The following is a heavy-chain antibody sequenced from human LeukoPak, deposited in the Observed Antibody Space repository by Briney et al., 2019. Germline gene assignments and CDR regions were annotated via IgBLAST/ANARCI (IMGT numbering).Heavy chain of an antibody. J-gene: IGHJ5*02. CDR2: IYYSGST. D-gene: IGHD3-22*01. Sequence: SETLSLTCTVSGGSISSYYWSWIRQPAGKGLEWIGIIYYSGSTYYNPSLKSRVTISVDTSKNQFSLKLSSVTAADTAVYYCARHGYYDSSGYWFDPWGQGTLVTVSS. V-gene: IGHV4-59*08. CDR3: ARHGYYDSSGYWFDP. CDR1: GGSISSYY.